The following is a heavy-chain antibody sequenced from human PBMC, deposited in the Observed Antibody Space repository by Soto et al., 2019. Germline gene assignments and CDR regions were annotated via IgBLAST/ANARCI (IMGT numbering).Heavy chain of an antibody. CDR3: AREKVTMIVVVKGLKRDYYYGMDV. Sequence: QVQLVQSGAEVKKPGSSVKVSCKASGGTFSSYAISWVRQAPGQGLEWMGGIIPIFGTANYAQKFQGRVTITADESTSKAYMELSSLRSEDTAVYYCAREKVTMIVVVKGLKRDYYYGMDVWGQGTTVTVSS. D-gene: IGHD3-22*01. CDR2: IIPIFGTA. CDR1: GGTFSSYA. J-gene: IGHJ6*02. V-gene: IGHV1-69*01.